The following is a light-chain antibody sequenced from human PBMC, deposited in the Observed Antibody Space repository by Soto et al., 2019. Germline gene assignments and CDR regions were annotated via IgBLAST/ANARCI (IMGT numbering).Light chain of an antibody. Sequence: EIVLTQSPGTLSSSPGDRATLSCRASESVSSTYLAWYQQKPGQAPRLLIYGASSRASGIPDRFSGSGSGTDFTLTISRLEPEDFAVYYCQQYGSSPPDTFGGGTKVDIK. J-gene: IGKJ4*01. CDR2: GAS. CDR3: QQYGSSPPDT. CDR1: ESVSSTY. V-gene: IGKV3-20*01.